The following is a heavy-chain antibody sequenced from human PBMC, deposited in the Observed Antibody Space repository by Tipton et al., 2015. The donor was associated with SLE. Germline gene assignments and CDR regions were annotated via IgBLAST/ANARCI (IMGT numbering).Heavy chain of an antibody. D-gene: IGHD6-13*01. V-gene: IGHV4-61*02. Sequence: TLSLTCTVSGGSISSGSYYWSWIRQPAGKGLEWIGRIYTSGSTNYNPSLKSRVTISVDTSKNQFSLKLSSVTAADTAVYYCARDPQPADAFDIWGQGTMVPVSS. J-gene: IGHJ3*02. CDR2: IYTSGST. CDR1: GGSISSGSYY. CDR3: ARDPQPADAFDI.